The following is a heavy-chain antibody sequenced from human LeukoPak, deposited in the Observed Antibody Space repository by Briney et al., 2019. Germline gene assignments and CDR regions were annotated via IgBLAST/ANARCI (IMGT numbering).Heavy chain of an antibody. CDR2: IYYSGST. J-gene: IGHJ4*02. CDR1: GGSISSYY. V-gene: IGHV4-59*01. CDR3: ARGGSYSADFDY. D-gene: IGHD2-21*01. Sequence: SETLSLTCTVSGGSISSYYWSWIRQPPGKGLEWIGYIYYSGSTNYNPSLKSRVTISVDTSMNQFSLKLSSVTAADTAVYYCARGGSYSADFDYWGQGTLVTVSS.